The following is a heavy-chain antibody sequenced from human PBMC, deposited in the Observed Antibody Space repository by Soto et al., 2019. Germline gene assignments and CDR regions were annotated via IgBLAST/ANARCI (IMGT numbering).Heavy chain of an antibody. V-gene: IGHV3-48*01. D-gene: IGHD6-6*01. CDR3: ASIWWDSSSSDDFDY. CDR1: GFTFSSYS. CDR2: ISSSSSTI. J-gene: IGHJ4*02. Sequence: EVQLVESGGGLVQPGGSLRLSCAASGFTFSSYSMNWVRQAPGKGLEWVSYISSSSSTISYADSVKGRLTIYRDNAKNSLYLQMNSLGAADTAVYYCASIWWDSSSSDDFDYWGQGTLVTDAS.